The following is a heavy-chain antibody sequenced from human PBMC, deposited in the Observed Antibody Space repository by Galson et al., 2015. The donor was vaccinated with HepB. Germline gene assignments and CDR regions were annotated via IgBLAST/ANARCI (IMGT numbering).Heavy chain of an antibody. D-gene: IGHD4-23*01. CDR2: IWYDGSNK. Sequence: SLRLSCAASGFTFSIHGRHWVRQAPGKGLEWVAVIWYDGSNKYYADSVKGRFTISRYNSKNTLYLQMNSLRAEDTAVYYCARATVVTPGGVDYWGQGTLVTVSS. CDR1: GFTFSIHG. J-gene: IGHJ4*02. V-gene: IGHV3-33*08. CDR3: ARATVVTPGGVDY.